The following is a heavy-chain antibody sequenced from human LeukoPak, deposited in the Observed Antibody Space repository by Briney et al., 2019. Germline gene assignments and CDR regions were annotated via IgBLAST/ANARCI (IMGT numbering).Heavy chain of an antibody. CDR3: ARDSGRYPHGDY. V-gene: IGHV1-2*02. J-gene: IGHJ4*02. CDR1: GYTFTGYY. D-gene: IGHD1-26*01. CDR2: INPNSGGT. Sequence: ASVKVSCKASGYTFTGYYMHWVRQAPGQGLEWMGWINPNSGGTNYAQKFQGRVTMTRDTSISTAYMELSSLRSDDTAVYYCARDSGRYPHGDYWGQGTLVAVSS.